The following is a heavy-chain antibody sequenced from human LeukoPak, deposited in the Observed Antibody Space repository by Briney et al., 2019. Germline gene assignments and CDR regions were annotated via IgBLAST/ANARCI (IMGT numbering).Heavy chain of an antibody. D-gene: IGHD5-18*01. Sequence: PGGSLRLSCAASGFTFSSYGMHWVRQAPGKGLEWVAVISYDGSNKYYADSVKGRFTTSRDNSKNTLYLQMNSLRAEDTAVYYCVVDTAMVPLRHDMDVWGQGTTVTVSS. CDR3: VVDTAMVPLRHDMDV. V-gene: IGHV3-30*03. J-gene: IGHJ6*02. CDR2: ISYDGSNK. CDR1: GFTFSSYG.